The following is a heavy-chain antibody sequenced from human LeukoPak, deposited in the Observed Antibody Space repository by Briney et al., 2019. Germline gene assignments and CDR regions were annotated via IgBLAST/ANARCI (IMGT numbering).Heavy chain of an antibody. J-gene: IGHJ2*01. CDR1: GGSFSGYY. Sequence: PSETLSLTCAVYGGSFSGYYWSWIRQPPGKGLEWIGEINHSGSTNYNPSLKSRVTISVDTSKNQFSLKLSSVTAADTAVYYCASHYCSSTSCRYWYFDLWGRGTLVTVSS. V-gene: IGHV4-34*01. D-gene: IGHD2-2*01. CDR2: INHSGST. CDR3: ASHYCSSTSCRYWYFDL.